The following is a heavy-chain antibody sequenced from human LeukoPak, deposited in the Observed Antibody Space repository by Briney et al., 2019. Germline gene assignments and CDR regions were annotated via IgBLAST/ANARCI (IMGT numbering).Heavy chain of an antibody. CDR1: GGSISSSSYY. Sequence: SETLSLTCTVSGGSISSSSYYWGWIRQPPGKGLEWIGSIYYSGSTYYNPSLKSRVTISVDTSKNQFSLKLSSVTAADTAVYYCARQQVGTSSWRTSDHFDYWGQGTLVTVSS. V-gene: IGHV4-39*01. CDR3: ARQQVGTSSWRTSDHFDY. D-gene: IGHD6-13*01. CDR2: IYYSGST. J-gene: IGHJ4*02.